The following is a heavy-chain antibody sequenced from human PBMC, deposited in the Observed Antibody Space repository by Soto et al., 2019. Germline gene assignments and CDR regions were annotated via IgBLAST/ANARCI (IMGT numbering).Heavy chain of an antibody. CDR1: GGSISSGGHY. CDR3: ARGWYYDSSGHDAFDI. Sequence: QVQLQESGPGLVKPSQTLSLTCTVSGGSISSGGHYWSWIRQHPGKGLEWIGYIYYSGSTYYNPSLKSRVTISVDTSKNQFSLRLSSVTAADTAVYYCARGWYYDSSGHDAFDIWGQGTMVTVSS. D-gene: IGHD3-22*01. CDR2: IYYSGST. V-gene: IGHV4-31*03. J-gene: IGHJ3*02.